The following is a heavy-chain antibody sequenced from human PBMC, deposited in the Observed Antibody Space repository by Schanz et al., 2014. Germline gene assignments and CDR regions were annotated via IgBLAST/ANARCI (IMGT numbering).Heavy chain of an antibody. CDR2: IWYDGSNK. Sequence: VQLVESGGGLVQPGGSLRLSCTASGFTFSSYSMNWVRQAPGKGLEWVAVIWYDGSNKYYADSVKGRFTISRDNSKNTLLLQMNSLKAEDTAVYYSARDHTTEGIYSAGQPIDDWGQGTLXTVSS. V-gene: IGHV3-33*08. J-gene: IGHJ4*02. D-gene: IGHD2-15*01. CDR1: GFTFSSYS. CDR3: ARDHTTEGIYSAGQPIDD.